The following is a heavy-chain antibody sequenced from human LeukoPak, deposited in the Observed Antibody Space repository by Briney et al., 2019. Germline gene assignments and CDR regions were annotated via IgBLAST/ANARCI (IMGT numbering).Heavy chain of an antibody. CDR1: GFTFSNYA. D-gene: IGHD2-21*02. CDR2: ISPSGGRT. CDR3: VKDWSDEARCGGDCLDY. J-gene: IGHJ4*02. V-gene: IGHV3-23*01. Sequence: GGSLRLSCAASGFTFSNYAMTWVRQAPGKGLEWVSTISPSGGRTYYAGSVKGHFTISRDNSKNTLHLQVNSLRGEDTAIYYCVKDWSDEARCGGDCLDYWGQGTQVIVSS.